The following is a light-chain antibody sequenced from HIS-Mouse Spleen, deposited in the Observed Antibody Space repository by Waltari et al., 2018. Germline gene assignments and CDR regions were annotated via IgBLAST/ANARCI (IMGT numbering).Light chain of an antibody. CDR3: AAWDDSLSGPWV. Sequence: QSVLTQPPSASGTPGQRVTISCSGSSSNLGRNYVYWYQQLPGTPPKLLIYRNNQRPSGVPDRFSGSKSGTSASLAISGLRSEDEADYYCAAWDDSLSGPWVFGGGTKLTVL. J-gene: IGLJ3*02. CDR1: SSNLGRNY. CDR2: RNN. V-gene: IGLV1-47*01.